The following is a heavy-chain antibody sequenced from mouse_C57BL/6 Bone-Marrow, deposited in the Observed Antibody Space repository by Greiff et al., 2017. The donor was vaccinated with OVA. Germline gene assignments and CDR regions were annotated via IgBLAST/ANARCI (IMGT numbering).Heavy chain of an antibody. Sequence: VQLKQSGPELVKPGASVKISCKASGYSFTDYNMNWVKQSNGKSLEWIGVINPNYGTTSYNQKFKGKATLTVDQSSSTAYMQLNSLTSEDSAVYYCARAEVITTVLDCWYFDVWGTGTTVTVSS. CDR3: ARAEVITTVLDCWYFDV. CDR1: GYSFTDYN. D-gene: IGHD1-1*01. V-gene: IGHV1-39*01. CDR2: INPNYGTT. J-gene: IGHJ1*03.